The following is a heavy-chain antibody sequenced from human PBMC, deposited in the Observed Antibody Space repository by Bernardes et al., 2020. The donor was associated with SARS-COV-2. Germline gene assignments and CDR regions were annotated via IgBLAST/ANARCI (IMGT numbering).Heavy chain of an antibody. CDR1: GFNFRHFH. V-gene: IGHV3-48*01. CDR2: ISSGSGTI. D-gene: IGHD3-22*01. Sequence: GGYLSPSRAAPGFNFRHFHMHWVRHAPGKGLEWLADISSGSGTIYYADSVKGRLTISRDNAENSVYLQMNRLRAENTAGYYCARTFYDVSGFYLWPFDYWGQGTLVTVSS. CDR3: ARTFYDVSGFYLWPFDY. J-gene: IGHJ4*02.